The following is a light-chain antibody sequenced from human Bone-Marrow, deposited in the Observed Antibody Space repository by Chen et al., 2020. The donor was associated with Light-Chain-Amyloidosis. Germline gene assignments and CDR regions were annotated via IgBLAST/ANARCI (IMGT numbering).Light chain of an antibody. CDR3: QQYNNWPLFT. Sequence: EIVMTQSPATLSVSPAERATLSCRASQSVSSNLDWYQQKPGQAPRLLIYGATTRATGIPARFSGSGSGTEFTITISSLQSEDFAVYYCQQYNNWPLFTFGPGTKVDIK. J-gene: IGKJ3*01. V-gene: IGKV3-15*01. CDR2: GAT. CDR1: QSVSSN.